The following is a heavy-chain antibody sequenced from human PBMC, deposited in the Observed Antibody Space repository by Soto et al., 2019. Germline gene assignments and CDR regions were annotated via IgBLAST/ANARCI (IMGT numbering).Heavy chain of an antibody. J-gene: IGHJ5*02. Sequence: QVRLVESGGGVVQPGRSLRLSCTASGFSFSSYAMYWFRQPPGKGLEWVAVISKDGMNKNYADSVKGRVTVSRENANYSLELQLNSLRGEDTAIYYCARDMYSSDYFVKWFEPWGQGTLVTVSS. CDR1: GFSFSSYA. CDR2: ISKDGMNK. V-gene: IGHV3-30*04. CDR3: ARDMYSSDYFVKWFEP. D-gene: IGHD6-19*01.